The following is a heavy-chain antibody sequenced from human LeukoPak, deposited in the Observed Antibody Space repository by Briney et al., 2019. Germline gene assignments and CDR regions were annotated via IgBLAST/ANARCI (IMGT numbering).Heavy chain of an antibody. CDR2: INPNSGGI. V-gene: IGHV1-2*02. D-gene: IGHD3-22*01. CDR1: GYTFTDYY. J-gene: IGHJ3*02. Sequence: ASVKVSCKASGYTFTDYYMYWVRQAPGQGLEWMGWINPNSGGIDPAQKFQDRVTISTDESTSTVYMELSSLRSEDTAVYYCASDLRSYYDSSGYQGALDIWGQGTMVTVSS. CDR3: ASDLRSYYDSSGYQGALDI.